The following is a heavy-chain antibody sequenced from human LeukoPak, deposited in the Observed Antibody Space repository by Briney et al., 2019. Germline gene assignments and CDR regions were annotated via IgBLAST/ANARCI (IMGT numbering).Heavy chain of an antibody. CDR2: IYYSGST. J-gene: IGHJ4*02. CDR1: GGSISSSSYY. CDR3: ARNVHPGY. V-gene: IGHV4-39*07. Sequence: PSETLSLTCTVSGGSISSSSYYWGWIRQPPGKGLEWIGSIYYSGSTYYNPSLKSRVTISVDTSKNQFSLKLSSVTAADTAVYYCARNVHPGYWGQGTLVTVSS.